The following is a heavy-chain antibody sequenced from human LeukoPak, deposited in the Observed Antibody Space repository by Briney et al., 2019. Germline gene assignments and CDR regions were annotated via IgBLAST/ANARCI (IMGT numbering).Heavy chain of an antibody. CDR1: GFTFSSYW. V-gene: IGHV3-7*01. CDR2: IKQDGSEK. D-gene: IGHD3-3*01. CDR3: ARDPDDFWSGYGYFDY. Sequence: GGSLRLSCAASGFTFSSYWMSWVRQAPGKGLEWVANIKQDGSEKYYVDSVKGRFTISRGNAKNSLYLQMNSLRAEDTAVYYCARDPDDFWSGYGYFDYWGQGTLVTVSS. J-gene: IGHJ4*02.